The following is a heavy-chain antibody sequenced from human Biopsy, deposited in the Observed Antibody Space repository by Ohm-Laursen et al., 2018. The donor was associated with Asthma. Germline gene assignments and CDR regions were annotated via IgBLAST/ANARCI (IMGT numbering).Heavy chain of an antibody. J-gene: IGHJ4*02. CDR2: ISPFTGDT. CDR3: ARHPYNFGGFDY. V-gene: IGHV1-18*04. Sequence: GSSVKVSCKASGYTFRSFGVSWMRQAPGQGLEWMGWISPFTGDTHFGQKFQGRVTMTTDTSTDTAYMELRSLRSDDTAVYYCARHPYNFGGFDYWGQGSLVRVSS. D-gene: IGHD5-24*01. CDR1: GYTFRSFG.